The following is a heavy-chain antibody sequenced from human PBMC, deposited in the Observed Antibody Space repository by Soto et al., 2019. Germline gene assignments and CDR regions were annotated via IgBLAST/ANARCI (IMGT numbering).Heavy chain of an antibody. CDR1: GFIFSHYD. D-gene: IGHD6-25*01. Sequence: PGWSLRLSCAATGFIFSHYDMNWVRQAPGKGPEWISYISGSGTTIYYADSVKGRLTISRDNAKNSLFLQLSSLRAEDTAVYYCARAAYVWGQVTTV. CDR2: ISGSGTTI. V-gene: IGHV3-48*03. J-gene: IGHJ6*02. CDR3: ARAAYV.